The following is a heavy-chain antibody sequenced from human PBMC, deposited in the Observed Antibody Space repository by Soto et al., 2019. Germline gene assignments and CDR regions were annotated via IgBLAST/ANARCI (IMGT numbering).Heavy chain of an antibody. Sequence: QVQLQESGPGLVKPSETLSLTCTVSGASISGFYWSWIRKSAGKGLEWIGRIYATGTTDYNPSLKSRVMTSVDTSNKQFSLKLRSVTAADTAVYYCVRDGTKTLRDWFDPWGQGISVTVSS. V-gene: IGHV4-4*07. J-gene: IGHJ5*02. CDR3: VRDGTKTLRDWFDP. CDR2: IYATGTT. CDR1: GASISGFY. D-gene: IGHD1-1*01.